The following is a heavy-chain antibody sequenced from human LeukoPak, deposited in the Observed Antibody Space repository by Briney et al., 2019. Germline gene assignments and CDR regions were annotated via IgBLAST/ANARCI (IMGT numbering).Heavy chain of an antibody. Sequence: SVKVSCKASGYTFTSYGISWVRQAPGQGLEWMGRIIPIFGTANYAQKFQGRVTITTDESTSTAYMELSSLRSEDTAVYYCARAPTIGGNVGYWGQGTLVTVSS. CDR1: GYTFTSYG. J-gene: IGHJ4*02. CDR3: ARAPTIGGNVGY. V-gene: IGHV1-69*05. D-gene: IGHD4-23*01. CDR2: IIPIFGTA.